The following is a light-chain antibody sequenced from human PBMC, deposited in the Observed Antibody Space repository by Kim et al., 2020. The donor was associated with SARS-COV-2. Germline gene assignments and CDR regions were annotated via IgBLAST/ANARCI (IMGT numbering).Light chain of an antibody. CDR3: MQALQTPPT. Sequence: PTSISCRSSQSLLHSNGYNYLDWYLQKPGQSPQLLIYLDSNRASGVPDRFSGSGSGTDFTLKISRVEAEDVGVYYCMQALQTPPTFGQGTKVDIK. J-gene: IGKJ1*01. CDR1: QSLLHSNGYNY. CDR2: LDS. V-gene: IGKV2-28*01.